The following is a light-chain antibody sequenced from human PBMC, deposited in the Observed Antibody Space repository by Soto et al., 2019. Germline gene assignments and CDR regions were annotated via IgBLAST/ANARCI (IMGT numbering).Light chain of an antibody. J-gene: IGKJ4*01. CDR1: QSITTY. V-gene: IGKV1-39*01. Sequence: DIQITHSRSSLSASVGDRVTITCRASQSITTYLNWYQQKPGKAPKVLISAASNLQSGVPSRFSGSGSGTDFTLTISSLQPEDFATYYCQQTYTALTLGGGTKVDIK. CDR2: AAS. CDR3: QQTYTALT.